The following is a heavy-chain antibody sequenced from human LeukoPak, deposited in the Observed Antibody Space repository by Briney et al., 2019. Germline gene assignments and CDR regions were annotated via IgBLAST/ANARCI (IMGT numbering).Heavy chain of an antibody. V-gene: IGHV3-30*03. CDR3: AREFAIFDY. J-gene: IGHJ4*02. D-gene: IGHD3-16*01. CDR2: ISYDGSNK. Sequence: GGSLRLSCAASGLTFSSYGMHWVRQAPGKGLEWVAVISYDGSNKYYADSVKGRFTISRDNSKNTLYLQMNSLRAEDTAVYYCAREFAIFDYWGQGTLVTVSS. CDR1: GLTFSSYG.